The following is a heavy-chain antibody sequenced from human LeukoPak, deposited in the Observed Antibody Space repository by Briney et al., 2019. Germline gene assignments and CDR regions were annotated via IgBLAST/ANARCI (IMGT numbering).Heavy chain of an antibody. Sequence: SGGSLRLSCAASGFTFSSYWMSWVREAPGKGLEWVANIKKEGSEKYYVDSVKGRFTISRDNAKKSLYLQMSSLRAEDTAVYYCARHLSGVTGYTYGRGIDYWGQGTLVTVSS. V-gene: IGHV3-7*02. CDR3: ARHLSGVTGYTYGRGIDY. D-gene: IGHD5-18*01. CDR2: IKKEGSEK. J-gene: IGHJ4*02. CDR1: GFTFSSYW.